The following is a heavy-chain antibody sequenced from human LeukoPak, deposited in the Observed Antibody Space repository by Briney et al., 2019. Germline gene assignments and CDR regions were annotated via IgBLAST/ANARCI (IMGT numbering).Heavy chain of an antibody. CDR1: GYTFTSYD. J-gene: IGHJ4*02. CDR3: ARGRDHYDSSGYYLRYFDY. D-gene: IGHD3-22*01. CDR2: MNPNSGNT. V-gene: IGHV1-8*01. Sequence: ASVKVSCKASGYTFTSYDINWVRQATGQGLEWMGWMNPNSGNTGYAQKFQGRVTMTRNTSISTAYVELSSLRSEDTAVYYCARGRDHYDSSGYYLRYFDYWGQGTLVTVSS.